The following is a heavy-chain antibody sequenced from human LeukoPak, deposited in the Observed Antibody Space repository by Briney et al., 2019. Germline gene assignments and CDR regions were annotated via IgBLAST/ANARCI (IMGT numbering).Heavy chain of an antibody. Sequence: SETLSLTCAVYGGSFSGYYWSWIRQPPGKGLEWIGEINHSGSTNYNPSLKSRVTISVDTSKNQFSLKLSSVTAADTAVYYCARDAFDIWGQGTMVTVSS. CDR1: GGSFSGYY. J-gene: IGHJ3*02. V-gene: IGHV4-34*01. CDR2: INHSGST. CDR3: ARDAFDI.